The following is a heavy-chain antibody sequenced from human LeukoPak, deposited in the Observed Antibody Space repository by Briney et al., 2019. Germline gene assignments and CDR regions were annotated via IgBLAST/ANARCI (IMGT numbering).Heavy chain of an antibody. CDR3: ARGEVHCSGGSCYFGGTFLHYYYMDV. CDR1: GGSISSSSYY. Sequence: PSETLSLTCTVSGGSISSSSYYWGWIRQPPGKGLEWIGSIYYSGSTYYNPSLKSRVTISVDTSKNQFSLKLSSVTAAGTAVYYCARGEVHCSGGSCYFGGTFLHYYYMDVWGKGTTVTISS. CDR2: IYYSGST. J-gene: IGHJ6*03. V-gene: IGHV4-39*07. D-gene: IGHD2-15*01.